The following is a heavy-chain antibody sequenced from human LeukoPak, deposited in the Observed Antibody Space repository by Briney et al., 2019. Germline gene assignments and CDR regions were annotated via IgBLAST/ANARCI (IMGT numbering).Heavy chain of an antibody. CDR2: IYTSGST. D-gene: IGHD3-22*01. V-gene: IGHV4-4*07. CDR1: GGSISSYY. J-gene: IGHJ4*02. Sequence: PSETLSLTCTVSGGSISSYYWSWSRQPAGKGLEWIGRIYTSGSTNYNPSLKSRVTMSADTSKNQFSLNLSSVTAADTAVYYCAKEKYYYDSSGYYYAPFDYWGQGTLVTVSS. CDR3: AKEKYYYDSSGYYYAPFDY.